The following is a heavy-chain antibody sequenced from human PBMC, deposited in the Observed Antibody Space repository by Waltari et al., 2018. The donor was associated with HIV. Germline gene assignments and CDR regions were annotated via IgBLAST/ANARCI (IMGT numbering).Heavy chain of an antibody. J-gene: IGHJ6*02. CDR3: GRYENNRPHSYGMDV. CDR2: IYPSDSET. CDR1: GNTLCRHY. V-gene: IGHV5-51*03. Sequence: EVQLVQSGAEVKKPGESLRFSCKGSGNTLCRHYTGWVRQMPGKGLEWMGLIYPSDSETTYSPSFEGQVTISADKSISTAYLQWSSLQASDTAMYYCGRYENNRPHSYGMDVWGQGTTVTVSS. D-gene: IGHD1-1*01.